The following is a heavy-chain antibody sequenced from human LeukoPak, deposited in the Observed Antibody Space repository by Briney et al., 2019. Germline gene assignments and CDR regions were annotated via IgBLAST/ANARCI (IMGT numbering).Heavy chain of an antibody. D-gene: IGHD2-15*01. CDR2: IWYDGSNK. J-gene: IGHJ5*02. CDR1: GFTFSSYG. CDR3: AKRVVVHNDNWFDP. V-gene: IGHV3-33*06. Sequence: PGGSLRLSCAASGFTFSSYGMHWVRQAPGKGLEWVSVIWYDGSNKYYADSVKGRFTISRDNSKNTLYLKMKSLRAEDTAVYYWAKRVVVHNDNWFDPWGQGTLVTVSS.